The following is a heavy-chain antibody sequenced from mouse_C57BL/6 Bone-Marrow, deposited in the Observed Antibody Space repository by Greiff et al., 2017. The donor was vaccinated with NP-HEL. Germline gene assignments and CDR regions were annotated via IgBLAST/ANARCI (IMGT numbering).Heavy chain of an antibody. D-gene: IGHD2-4*01. CDR1: GYTFTSYW. CDR2: IHPNSGST. Sequence: QVQLKQPGAELVKPGASVKLSCKASGYTFTSYWMHWVKQRPGQGLEWIGMIHPNSGSTNYNEKFKSKATLTVDKSSSTAYMQLSSLTSEDSAVYYCARGRLRRGNYFDYWGQGTTLTVSS. V-gene: IGHV1-64*01. J-gene: IGHJ2*01. CDR3: ARGRLRRGNYFDY.